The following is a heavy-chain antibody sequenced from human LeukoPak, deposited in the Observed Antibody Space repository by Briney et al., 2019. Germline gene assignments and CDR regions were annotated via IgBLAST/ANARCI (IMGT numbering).Heavy chain of an antibody. CDR1: GGSISSYY. V-gene: IGHV4-59*01. CDR3: ARDHHPGYHDSLGFNWLDP. D-gene: IGHD3-22*01. Sequence: PSETLSLTCTVSGGSISSYYWSWIRQPPGKGLEWIGYIYYSGSTNYNPSLKSRVTISVDTSKNQFSLKLSSVTAADTAVYYCARDHHPGYHDSLGFNWLDPWGQGTLVSVSS. J-gene: IGHJ5*02. CDR2: IYYSGST.